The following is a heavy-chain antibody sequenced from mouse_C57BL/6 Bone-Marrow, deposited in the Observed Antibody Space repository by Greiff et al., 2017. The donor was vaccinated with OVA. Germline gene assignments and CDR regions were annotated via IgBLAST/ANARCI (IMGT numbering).Heavy chain of an antibody. CDR1: GYTFTSYG. Sequence: ESGAELARPGASVKLSCKASGYTFTSYGISWVKQRTGQGLEWIGEIYPRSGNTYYNEKFKGKATLTADKSSSTAYMELRSLTSEDSAVYFCAGDGYYVAYWGQGTLVTVSA. D-gene: IGHD2-3*01. V-gene: IGHV1-81*01. CDR2: IYPRSGNT. CDR3: AGDGYYVAY. J-gene: IGHJ3*01.